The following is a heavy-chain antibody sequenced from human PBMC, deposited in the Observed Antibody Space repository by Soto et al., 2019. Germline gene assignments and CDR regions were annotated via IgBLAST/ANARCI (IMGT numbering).Heavy chain of an antibody. J-gene: IGHJ6*02. CDR1: GGSISSSSYY. Sequence: SETLSLTCTVSGGSISSSSYYWGWIRQPPGKGLEWIGSIYYSGSTYYNPSLKSRVTISVDTSKNQFSLKLSSVTAADTAVYYCARHAGTNYYYGMDVWGQGTTVTVSS. CDR2: IYYSGST. CDR3: ARHAGTNYYYGMDV. D-gene: IGHD6-13*01. V-gene: IGHV4-39*01.